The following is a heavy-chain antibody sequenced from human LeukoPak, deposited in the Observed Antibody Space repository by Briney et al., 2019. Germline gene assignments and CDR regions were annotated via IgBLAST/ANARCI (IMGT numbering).Heavy chain of an antibody. CDR3: ARDRATGGEKNDY. CDR2: INPSGGST. Sequence: ASVKVSCKASGYTFTSYYMHWVRQAPGEGLEWMGIINPSGGSTSYAQKLQGRVTVTTDTSTSTAYMELRSLRSDDTAVYYCARDRATGGEKNDYWGQGTLVTVSS. V-gene: IGHV1-46*01. D-gene: IGHD2-8*02. CDR1: GYTFTSYY. J-gene: IGHJ4*02.